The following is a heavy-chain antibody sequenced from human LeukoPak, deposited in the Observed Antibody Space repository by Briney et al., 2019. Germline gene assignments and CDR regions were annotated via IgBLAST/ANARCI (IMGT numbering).Heavy chain of an antibody. CDR3: ASVGSYCIEY. V-gene: IGHV4-59*01. J-gene: IGHJ4*02. CDR1: GGSISTCY. D-gene: IGHD2-8*02. Sequence: SGTLSLTCTVSGGSISTCYWTWIRQPPGKGLEWIGYIDYSGATNYNPSLKSRVTMSVDTSKHQFSLKLSSVTAADTAAYYCASVGSYCIEYWGQGTLVTVSS. CDR2: IDYSGAT.